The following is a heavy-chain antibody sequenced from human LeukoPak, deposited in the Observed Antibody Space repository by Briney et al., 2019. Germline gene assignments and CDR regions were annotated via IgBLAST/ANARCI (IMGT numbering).Heavy chain of an antibody. CDR3: ARSREDIVVVVAATVDAFDI. V-gene: IGHV1-8*03. J-gene: IGHJ3*02. CDR1: GYTFTIYD. D-gene: IGHD2-15*01. CDR2: MNPNSGNT. Sequence: ASVKVSCKASGYTFTIYDINWVRQATGQGLGWMGWMNPNSGNTGYAQKVQGRGPITRNTSITTAHMELRSLSSEDTAVYYCARSREDIVVVVAATVDAFDIWGQGTMVTVSS.